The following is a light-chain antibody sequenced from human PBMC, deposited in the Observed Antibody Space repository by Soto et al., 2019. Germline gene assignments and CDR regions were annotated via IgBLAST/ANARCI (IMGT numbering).Light chain of an antibody. Sequence: QSVLTQPPSASGTPGQRVTISCSGSSSNIGRNAVSWYQQLPGSAPKLLIFSNDQRPSWVPDRFSGSRSGTSASLAISGLQSEDESHYYCAAWDDSLNGLWVFGGGTKLTVL. CDR2: SND. CDR1: SSNIGRNA. CDR3: AAWDDSLNGLWV. J-gene: IGLJ3*02. V-gene: IGLV1-44*01.